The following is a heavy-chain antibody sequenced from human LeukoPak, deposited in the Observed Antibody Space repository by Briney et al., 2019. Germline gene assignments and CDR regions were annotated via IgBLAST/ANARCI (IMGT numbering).Heavy chain of an antibody. V-gene: IGHV3-7*01. J-gene: IGHJ4*02. CDR2: IKQDGSEK. CDR1: GFTFSSYW. D-gene: IGHD3-22*01. CDR3: ARGEGYYDSSGYYYFDY. Sequence: GGSLRLSCAASGFTFSSYWMSWVRQAPGKGLEWVANIKQDGSEKYYVDSVKGRFTISRDNAKNSLYLQMNSLRAEDTAVYYCARGEGYYDSSGYYYFDYWGQGTLVTVSS.